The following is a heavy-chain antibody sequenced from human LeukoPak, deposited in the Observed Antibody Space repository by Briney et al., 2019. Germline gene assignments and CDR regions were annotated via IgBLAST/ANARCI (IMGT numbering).Heavy chain of an antibody. CDR2: IKQDGSEQ. CDR3: ARPLMYYYGSETYFWFDP. V-gene: IGHV3-7*01. CDR1: GFTFTTYW. J-gene: IGHJ5*02. Sequence: GGSLRLSCAASGFTFTTYWMGWVRQAPAKGLEWVAYIKQDGSEQYYVDSVKGRFTISRDNAKNSLSLQMNSLRAEDTAVYYCARPLMYYYGSETYFWFDPWGQGTLVTVSS. D-gene: IGHD3-10*01.